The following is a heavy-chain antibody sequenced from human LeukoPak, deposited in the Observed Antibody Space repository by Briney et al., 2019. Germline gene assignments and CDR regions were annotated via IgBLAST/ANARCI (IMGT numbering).Heavy chain of an antibody. CDR1: GYTFTSYA. CDR2: ISAYNGNT. J-gene: IGHJ4*02. CDR3: ARDNAVAGNDY. Sequence: ASVKVSCKASGYTFTSYAIHWVRQAPGQRLEWMGWISAYNGNTNYAQKLQGRVTMTTDTSTSTAYMELRSLRSDDTAVYYCARDNAVAGNDYWGQGTLVTVSS. V-gene: IGHV1-18*01. D-gene: IGHD6-19*01.